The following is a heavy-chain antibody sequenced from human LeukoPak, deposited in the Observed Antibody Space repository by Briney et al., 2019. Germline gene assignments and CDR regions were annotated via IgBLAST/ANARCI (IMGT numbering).Heavy chain of an antibody. CDR1: GGSISSNSYY. Sequence: PSETLSLTCTVSGGSISSNSYYWGWIRQPPGKGLEWIGSIYYSGSMYYNPSLNSRVTISVDTSKNQFSLKLSSVTAADTAIYYCARRYYYDSSGYYYFFDYWGQGTLVTVSS. J-gene: IGHJ4*02. D-gene: IGHD3-22*01. CDR2: IYYSGSM. V-gene: IGHV4-39*01. CDR3: ARRYYYDSSGYYYFFDY.